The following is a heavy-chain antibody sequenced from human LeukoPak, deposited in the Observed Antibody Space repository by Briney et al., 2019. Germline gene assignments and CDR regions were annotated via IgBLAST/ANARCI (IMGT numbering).Heavy chain of an antibody. CDR1: GGSFSGYY. D-gene: IGHD4-17*01. CDR3: ARIAAVTTGNYYYYYMDV. CDR2: INHSGST. Sequence: SETLSLTCAVYGGSFSGYYWSWIRQPPAKGLEGIGEINHSGSTNYNPSLKSRVTISVDTSKNQFSLKLSSVTAADTAVYYCARIAAVTTGNYYYYYMDVWGKGTTVTVSS. J-gene: IGHJ6*03. V-gene: IGHV4-34*01.